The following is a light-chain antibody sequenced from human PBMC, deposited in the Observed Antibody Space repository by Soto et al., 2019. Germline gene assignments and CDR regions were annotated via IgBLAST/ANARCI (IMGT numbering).Light chain of an antibody. J-gene: IGLJ2*01. Sequence: QSALTQLASVSGSPGQSITISCTGTSSDVGCYNYVSWYQQHPGKAPKLMIYDVSSRPSGVSNRFSGSKSGNTASLTISGLQAEDEADYYCTSYTRSSTLYVVFGGGTKLTVL. V-gene: IGLV2-14*01. CDR3: TSYTRSSTLYVV. CDR1: SSDVGCYNY. CDR2: DVS.